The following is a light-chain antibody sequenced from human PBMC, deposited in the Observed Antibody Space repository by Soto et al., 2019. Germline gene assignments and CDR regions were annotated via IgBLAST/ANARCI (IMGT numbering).Light chain of an antibody. J-gene: IGLJ2*01. CDR1: SSNIGAGYD. V-gene: IGLV1-40*01. CDR3: QSHDSSLSCL. CDR2: GNS. Sequence: QSVLTQPPSVSGAPGQRVTISCTGSSSNIGAGYDVHWYQQLPGTAPKLLIYGNSNRPSGVPDRFSGSKSGTSASLAITGLQAEDEADYYCQSHDSSLSCLFGGGTQLTVL.